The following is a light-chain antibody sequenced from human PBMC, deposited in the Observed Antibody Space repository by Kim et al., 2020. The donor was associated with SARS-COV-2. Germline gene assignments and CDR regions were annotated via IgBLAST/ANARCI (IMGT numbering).Light chain of an antibody. J-gene: IGKJ4*01. CDR1: QGISNY. CDR3: LQHDSYPLT. V-gene: IGKV1-17*03. Sequence: ASVGDRDTITCRSNQGISNYLAWFPQKPGKVPKRLIYAASSLQSGVPSRFSGNGSGTEFTLTISSLQPEDFATYYCLQHDSYPLTFVGGTKVDIK. CDR2: AAS.